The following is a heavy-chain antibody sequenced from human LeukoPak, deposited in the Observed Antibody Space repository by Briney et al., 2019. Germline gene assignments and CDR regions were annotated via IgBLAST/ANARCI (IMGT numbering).Heavy chain of an antibody. V-gene: IGHV1-24*01. CDR1: GYTLTELS. CDR3: ATGPLELRGSDY. J-gene: IGHJ4*02. Sequence: ASVKVSCKVSGYTLTELSMHWVRQAPGKGLEWMGGFDPEDGETIYAQKFQGRVTMTEDTSTDTAYMELSSLRSEDTAVYYCATGPLELRGSDYWGQGTLVTVSS. D-gene: IGHD1-7*01. CDR2: FDPEDGET.